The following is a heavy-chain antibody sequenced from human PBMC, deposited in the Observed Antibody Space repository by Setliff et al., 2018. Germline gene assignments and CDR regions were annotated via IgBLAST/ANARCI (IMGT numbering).Heavy chain of an antibody. CDR3: ARDLLVQGTYHFDY. D-gene: IGHD3-10*01. V-gene: IGHV4-61*02. CDR2: LHTSGST. J-gene: IGHJ4*02. CDR1: GASISSGSYY. Sequence: SETLSLTCAVSGASISSGSYYWSWIRQPAGKGLEWVGRLHTSGSTNYNPSLKSRVTISVDTPKNQFSLQLNSVTAADTAVYYCARDLLVQGTYHFDYWGQGSPVTVSS.